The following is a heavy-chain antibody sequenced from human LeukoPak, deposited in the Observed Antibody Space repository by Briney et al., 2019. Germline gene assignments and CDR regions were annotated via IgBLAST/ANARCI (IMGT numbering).Heavy chain of an antibody. CDR2: IKQDGSEK. CDR3: ARDGRIAAAGTGY. V-gene: IGHV3-7*01. D-gene: IGHD6-13*01. CDR1: GFTFSSYW. Sequence: AGGSLRLSCAASGFTFSSYWMSWVRKAPGKGLEWVANIKQDGSEKYYVDSVKGRFTISRDNAKNSLYLQMNSLRAEDTAVYYCARDGRIAAAGTGYWGQGTLVTVSS. J-gene: IGHJ4*02.